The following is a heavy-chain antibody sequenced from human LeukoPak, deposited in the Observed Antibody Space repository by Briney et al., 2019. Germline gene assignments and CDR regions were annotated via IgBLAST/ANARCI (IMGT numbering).Heavy chain of an antibody. D-gene: IGHD1-14*01. CDR3: TTERSGISYWDY. V-gene: IGHV3-15*01. Sequence: GGSLRLSCAASGFSFSSYAMSWVRQAPGKGLEWVGRIKSKTDGGTTDYAAPVKGRFTISRDDSKNTLYLQMNSLKTEDTAVYYCTTERSGISYWDYWGQGTLVTVSS. J-gene: IGHJ4*02. CDR1: GFSFSSYA. CDR2: IKSKTDGGTT.